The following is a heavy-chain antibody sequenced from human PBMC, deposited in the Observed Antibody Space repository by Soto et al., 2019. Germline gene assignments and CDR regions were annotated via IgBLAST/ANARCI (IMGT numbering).Heavy chain of an antibody. CDR2: IYYSGST. CDR3: ARHSTIYSSSWYWAY. Sequence: PSETLSLTCGVSCGSISSGSDSWISIRQPPGKGLEWIGSIYYSGSTYYNPSLKSRVTISVDTSKNQFSLKLSSVTAADTAVYYCARHSTIYSSSWYWAYWGQGTLVTVSS. D-gene: IGHD6-13*01. J-gene: IGHJ4*02. CDR1: CGSISSGSDS. V-gene: IGHV4-30-2*03.